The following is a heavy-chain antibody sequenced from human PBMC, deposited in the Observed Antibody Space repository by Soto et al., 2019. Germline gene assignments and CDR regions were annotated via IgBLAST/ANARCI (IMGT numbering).Heavy chain of an antibody. CDR2: TYYRSKWYN. D-gene: IGHD6-6*01. J-gene: IGHJ6*02. Sequence: SQTLSLTCAITGDSVSSNSAGWSWVRQSPSRGLEWLGRTYYRSKWYNDYAVSVKSRITINPDTSKNQFSLQLNSVTPEDTAVYYCARDVEQLVPYYYYGMDVWGQGTTVT. CDR3: ARDVEQLVPYYYYGMDV. CDR1: GDSVSSNSAG. V-gene: IGHV6-1*01.